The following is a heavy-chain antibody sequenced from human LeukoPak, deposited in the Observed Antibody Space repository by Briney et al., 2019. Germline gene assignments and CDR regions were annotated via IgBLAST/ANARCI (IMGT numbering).Heavy chain of an antibody. J-gene: IGHJ6*03. CDR1: GGSFSSYY. CDR2: IYYSGST. Sequence: SETLSLTCAVYGGSFSSYYWSWIRQPPGKGLEWIGYIYYSGSTNYNPSLKSRVTISVDTSKNQFSLKLSSVTAADTAVYYCARVLIGSTTVTTYYYYYMDVWGKGTTVTVSS. D-gene: IGHD4-17*01. V-gene: IGHV4-59*01. CDR3: ARVLIGSTTVTTYYYYYMDV.